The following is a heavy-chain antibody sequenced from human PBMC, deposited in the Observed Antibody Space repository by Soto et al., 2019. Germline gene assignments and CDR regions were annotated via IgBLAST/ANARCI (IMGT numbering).Heavy chain of an antibody. Sequence: QVQLVESGGGVVQPGRSLRLSCAASGFTFSNYAIHWVRQAPGKGLEWVAVISFDGSNIYYADSVKGRFTISRDNSKNPPDPQMDSLGGGDGAVYYWGGSPGGRYHGAGCLWGQGTP. V-gene: IGHV3-30-3*01. D-gene: IGHD3-16*01. CDR1: GFTFSNYA. CDR3: GGSPGGRYHGAGCL. J-gene: IGHJ6*01. CDR2: ISFDGSNI.